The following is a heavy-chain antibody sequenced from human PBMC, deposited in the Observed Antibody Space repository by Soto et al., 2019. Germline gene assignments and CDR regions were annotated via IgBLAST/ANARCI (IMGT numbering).Heavy chain of an antibody. CDR1: GFTFSSYG. CDR2: IWYDGSNK. J-gene: IGHJ4*02. CDR3: ARDEYVSGSLDY. Sequence: QVQLVESVGGVVQPGRSLRLSCAASGFTFSSYGMHWVRQAPGKGLEWVAVIWYDGSNKYYADSVKGRFTISRDNSKNTLYLQMNSLRAEDTAVYYCARDEYVSGSLDYWGQGTLVTVSS. V-gene: IGHV3-33*01. D-gene: IGHD3-10*01.